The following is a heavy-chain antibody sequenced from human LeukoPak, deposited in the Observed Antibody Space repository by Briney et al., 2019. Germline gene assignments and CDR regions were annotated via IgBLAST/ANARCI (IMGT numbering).Heavy chain of an antibody. V-gene: IGHV1-8*01. CDR2: MNPNSGNT. CDR3: ARGIHHYYDPPKVDY. D-gene: IGHD3-22*01. Sequence: GASVKVSCKASGYTFISYDINWVRQATGQGLEWMGWMNPNSGNTGYAQKFRGRVTMTRNTSISTAYMELSSLRSEDTAVYYCARGIHHYYDPPKVDYWGQGTLVTVSS. CDR1: GYTFISYD. J-gene: IGHJ4*02.